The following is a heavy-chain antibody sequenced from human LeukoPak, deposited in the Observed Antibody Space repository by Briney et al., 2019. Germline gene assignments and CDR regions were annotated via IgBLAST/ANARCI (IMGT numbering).Heavy chain of an antibody. Sequence: GASVKVSCKASGYTFTSCGISWVRQAPGQGLEWMGWISAYNGNTNYAQKFQGRVTMTTDTSTSTAYMELRSLRSDDPAVYYCARDLAITGTRYYYMDVWGKGTTVTVSS. CDR3: ARDLAITGTRYYYMDV. D-gene: IGHD1-7*01. J-gene: IGHJ6*03. CDR2: ISAYNGNT. CDR1: GYTFTSCG. V-gene: IGHV1-18*01.